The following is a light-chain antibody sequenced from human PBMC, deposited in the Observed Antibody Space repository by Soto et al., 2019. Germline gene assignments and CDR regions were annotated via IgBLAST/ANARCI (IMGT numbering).Light chain of an antibody. V-gene: IGKV3-15*01. CDR1: PGVSNT. CDR3: QQYENWPYT. Sequence: EIVMTQSPATVSLSPGERATLSCRASPGVSNTLAWYQQRPGQAPRLLIYGASIRAPGIPARVSGGGSGTEFPLTITSLQSEDFAVYYCQQYENWPYTFGQGTKLEIK. J-gene: IGKJ2*01. CDR2: GAS.